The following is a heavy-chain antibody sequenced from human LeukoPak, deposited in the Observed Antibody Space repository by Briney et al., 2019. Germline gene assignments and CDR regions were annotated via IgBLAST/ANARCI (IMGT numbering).Heavy chain of an antibody. CDR2: VFGNGATT. D-gene: IGHD1-14*01. Sequence: QPGGTLRLSCAASGFTFSSYGMSWVRQAPGKGLEWVSTVFGNGATTYYADSVKGRFTISRDNSRNTLYLQMNSLRAEDTAVYYCAKRQPESMVVPGNYFDYWGQGTLVTVSS. V-gene: IGHV3-23*01. CDR1: GFTFSSYG. CDR3: AKRQPESMVVPGNYFDY. J-gene: IGHJ4*02.